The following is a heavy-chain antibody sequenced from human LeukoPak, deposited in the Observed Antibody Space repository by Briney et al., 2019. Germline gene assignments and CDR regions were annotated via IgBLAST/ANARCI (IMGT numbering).Heavy chain of an antibody. CDR3: ARGDFDWPDYYSYYMDV. CDR2: INPNSGGT. V-gene: IGHV1-2*02. D-gene: IGHD3-9*01. CDR1: GYTFTGYY. Sequence: GASVKVSCKASGYTFTGYYMHWVRQAPGQGLEWMGWINPNSGGTNYAQKFQGRVTMTRDTSISTAYMELSRLRSDDTAVYYCARGDFDWPDYYSYYMDVWGKGTTVTVSS. J-gene: IGHJ6*03.